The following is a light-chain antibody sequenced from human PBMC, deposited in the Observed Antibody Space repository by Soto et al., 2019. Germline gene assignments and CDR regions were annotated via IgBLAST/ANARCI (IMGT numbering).Light chain of an antibody. V-gene: IGLV2-23*02. CDR2: EVT. J-gene: IGLJ2*01. CDR1: SSDVGSHNF. CDR3: CSYAGTTTWV. Sequence: QLVLTQPASVSGSPGQSITISCTGTSSDVGSHNFVSWYQQRPGKAPKLMIFEVTKRPSGVSSRFSASKSGNTASLTISGVQAEDEADYYCCSYAGTTTWVFGGGTQLTV.